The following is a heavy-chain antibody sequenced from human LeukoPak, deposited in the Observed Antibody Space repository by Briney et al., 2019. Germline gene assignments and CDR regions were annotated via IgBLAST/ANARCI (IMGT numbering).Heavy chain of an antibody. CDR2: INHSGST. D-gene: IGHD1-26*01. CDR3: ARGSGSYYY. V-gene: IGHV4-34*01. J-gene: IGHJ4*02. CDR1: GGSFSDSY. Sequence: PSQTLSLTRAVYGGSFSDSYWSWIRQPPGKGLEWVGEINHSGSTNYNPSLKSRVTISVDTSKNQFSLKLSSVIAADTAVYYCARGSGSYYYWGQGTLVTVSS.